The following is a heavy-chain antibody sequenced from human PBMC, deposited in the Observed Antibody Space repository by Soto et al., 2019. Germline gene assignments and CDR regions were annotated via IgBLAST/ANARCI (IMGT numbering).Heavy chain of an antibody. Sequence: SETLSLTCAVSGGSISSSNWWSWVRQPPGKGLEWIGEIYHSGSTHYNPSLKSRVTMSVDTSKNQFSLRLSSVTAADTAIYYCATRITVFGLLIPPFDPWGQGTQVTVSS. V-gene: IGHV4-4*02. CDR1: GGSISSSNW. J-gene: IGHJ5*02. CDR3: ATRITVFGLLIPPFDP. CDR2: IYHSGST. D-gene: IGHD3-3*01.